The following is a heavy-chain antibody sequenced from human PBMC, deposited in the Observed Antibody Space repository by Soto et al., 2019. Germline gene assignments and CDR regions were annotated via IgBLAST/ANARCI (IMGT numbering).Heavy chain of an antibody. V-gene: IGHV1-58*01. CDR3: SREHFYTDTSGYHYDGYFDF. J-gene: IGHJ4*02. D-gene: IGHD3-22*01. CDR2: IVVGSGNT. Sequence: ASVKVSCKASGFTFTSSAVQWVRQARGQRLEWIGWIVVGSGNTNYAQKFQERVTITRDMSTSTAYMELSSLRSDDTAVYYCSREHFYTDTSGYHYDGYFDFWGQGTRVTVSS. CDR1: GFTFTSSA.